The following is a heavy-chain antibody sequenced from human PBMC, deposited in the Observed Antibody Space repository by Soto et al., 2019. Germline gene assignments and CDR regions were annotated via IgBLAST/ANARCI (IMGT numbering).Heavy chain of an antibody. J-gene: IGHJ4*02. CDR3: ARVPYCGGDCYTYYFDY. D-gene: IGHD2-21*02. CDR1: GGTFSSYA. V-gene: IGHV1-69*12. CDR2: IIPIFGTA. Sequence: QVQLVQSGAEVKKPGSSVKVSCKASGGTFSSYAISWVRQAPGQGLEWMGGIIPIFGTANYAQKFQGRVTITAAESTSTAYMELSSLRSEDTAVYYCARVPYCGGDCYTYYFDYWGQGTLVTVSS.